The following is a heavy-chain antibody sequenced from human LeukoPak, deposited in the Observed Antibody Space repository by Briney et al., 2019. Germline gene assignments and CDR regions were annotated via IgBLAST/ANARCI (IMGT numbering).Heavy chain of an antibody. CDR3: ARDAGAVEMARSGH. CDR2: ISAHNGNT. V-gene: IGHV1-18*01. J-gene: IGHJ4*02. D-gene: IGHD5-24*01. CDR1: GYTFTSYG. Sequence: ASVKVSCKASGYTFTSYGITWVRQAPGQGLEWMGWISAHNGNTNYAQKLQGRVTMTTDTSTSTAYMELKSLRSDDTAVYYCARDAGAVEMARSGHWGQGTLVTVSS.